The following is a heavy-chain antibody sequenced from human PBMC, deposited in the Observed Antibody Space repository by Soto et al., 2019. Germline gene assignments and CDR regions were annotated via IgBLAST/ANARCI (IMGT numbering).Heavy chain of an antibody. CDR1: GGTFSSYA. CDR3: ARAASEYYYYGMDV. CDR2: IIPIFGTA. V-gene: IGHV1-69*12. D-gene: IGHD6-25*01. Sequence: QVQLVQSGAEVKKPGSSVKVSCKASGGTFSSYAISWVRQAPGQGLEWMGGIIPIFGTANYAQKFQGRVTITADESTSTADMELSSLRSEDTAVYYCARAASEYYYYGMDVWGQGTTVTVSS. J-gene: IGHJ6*02.